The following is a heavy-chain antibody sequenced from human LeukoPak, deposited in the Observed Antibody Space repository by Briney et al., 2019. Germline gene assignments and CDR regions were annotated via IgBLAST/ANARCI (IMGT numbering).Heavy chain of an antibody. CDR2: IYYSGST. CDR1: GGSISSGGYY. D-gene: IGHD5-18*01. V-gene: IGHV4-31*03. CDR3: ARFRTAMVTDY. J-gene: IGHJ4*02. Sequence: SETLSLTCTVSGGSISSGGYYWSWIRQHPGKGLEWIGYIYYSGSTYYNPSLKSRVTISVDTSKNQFSLKLGSVTAADTAVYYCARFRTAMVTDYWGQGTLVTVSS.